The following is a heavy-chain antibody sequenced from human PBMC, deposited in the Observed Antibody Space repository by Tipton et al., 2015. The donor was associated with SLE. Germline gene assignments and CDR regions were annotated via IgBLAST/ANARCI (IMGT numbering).Heavy chain of an antibody. CDR2: IRYDGSNK. CDR1: GFTFSSCG. CDR3: AKAPDFWSDYYQDS. J-gene: IGHJ4*02. Sequence: GSLRLSCAASGFTFSSCGMHWVRQAPGKGLEWVAFIRYDGSNKYYADSVKGRFTISRDNSKNTLDLQMNSLRAEDTAVYYCAKAPDFWSDYYQDSWGQGTLVTVSS. D-gene: IGHD3-3*01. V-gene: IGHV3-30*02.